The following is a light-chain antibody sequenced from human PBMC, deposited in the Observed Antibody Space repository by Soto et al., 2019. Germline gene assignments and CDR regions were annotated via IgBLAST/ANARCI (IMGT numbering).Light chain of an antibody. CDR2: EVS. J-gene: IGLJ2*01. CDR3: SSYAGRHVV. CDR1: ISDVVGYNY. V-gene: IGLV2-8*01. Sequence: QSALTQPPSASGSPGQSVTISCTGTISDVVGYNYVSWYQQHPFKAPKLMIDEVSKQPAGVPDRFSGSKSGNTASLPVSGLQAEDGADYYFSSYAGRHVVFGGGTKLTVL.